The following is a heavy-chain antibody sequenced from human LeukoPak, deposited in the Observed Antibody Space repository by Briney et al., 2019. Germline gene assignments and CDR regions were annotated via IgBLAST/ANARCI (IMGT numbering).Heavy chain of an antibody. Sequence: VASVKVSCKASGGTFSSYAISWVRQAPGQGLEWMGGIIPIFGTANYAQKFQGRVTITADESTSTAYMELSSLRSEDTAVYYCARGLEMATIRYGMDVWGKGTTVTISS. V-gene: IGHV1-69*01. CDR3: ARGLEMATIRYGMDV. J-gene: IGHJ6*04. CDR2: IIPIFGTA. CDR1: GGTFSSYA. D-gene: IGHD5-24*01.